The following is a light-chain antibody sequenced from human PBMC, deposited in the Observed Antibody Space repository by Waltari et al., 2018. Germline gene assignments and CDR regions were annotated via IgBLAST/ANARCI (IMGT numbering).Light chain of an antibody. CDR1: ALPKKY. Sequence: SSELTQPPSVSVSPGQTARIPCSGDALPKKYVYWYQQKAGQAPVLVIHKDTERPSRIPARFSGSTSGTTVTLIISGVQAEDEADYYCQSGDSSGTYEVFGGGTKLTVL. J-gene: IGLJ2*01. CDR3: QSGDSSGTYEV. V-gene: IGLV3-25*03. CDR2: KDT.